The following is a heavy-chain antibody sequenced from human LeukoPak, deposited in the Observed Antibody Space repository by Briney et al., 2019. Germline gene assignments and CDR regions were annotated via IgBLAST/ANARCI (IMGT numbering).Heavy chain of an antibody. D-gene: IGHD1-26*01. Sequence: GRSLRLSCAASGFTFSSYGMHWVRQAPGKGLKWVAVISYDGSNKYYADSVKGRFTISRDNSKNTLYLQMNSLRAEDTDVYYCAKDSGSYPDLDYWGQGTLVTVSS. CDR3: AKDSGSYPDLDY. V-gene: IGHV3-30*18. CDR1: GFTFSSYG. J-gene: IGHJ4*02. CDR2: ISYDGSNK.